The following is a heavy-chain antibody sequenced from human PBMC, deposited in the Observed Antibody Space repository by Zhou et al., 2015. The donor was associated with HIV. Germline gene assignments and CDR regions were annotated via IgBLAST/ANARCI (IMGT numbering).Heavy chain of an antibody. CDR1: GGTFSSYA. CDR3: ARGGNMVRGVDWAFDI. J-gene: IGHJ3*02. Sequence: QVQLVQSGAEVKKPGSSVKVSCKASGGTFSSYAISWVRQAPGQGLEWMGGIIPIFGTANYAQKFQGRVTITADESTSTAYMELSSLRSEDTAVYYCARGGNMVRGVDWAFDIWGQGTMVTVSS. D-gene: IGHD3-10*01. V-gene: IGHV1-69*01. CDR2: IIPIFGTA.